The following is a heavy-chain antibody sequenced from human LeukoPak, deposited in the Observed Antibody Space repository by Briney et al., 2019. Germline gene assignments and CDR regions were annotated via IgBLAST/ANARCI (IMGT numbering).Heavy chain of an antibody. D-gene: IGHD2-21*02. J-gene: IGHJ3*02. CDR2: IYYSGST. Sequence: PSETLALTCTVSGGSISSSSYYWGWIRQPPGKGLEWIGSIYYSGSTYYNPSLKSRVTITVDTSKNQFSLKLSSVTAADTTVYYCARSHIVAVTGFAFDIWGQGTFVTVSS. CDR3: ARSHIVAVTGFAFDI. V-gene: IGHV4-39*01. CDR1: GGSISSSSYY.